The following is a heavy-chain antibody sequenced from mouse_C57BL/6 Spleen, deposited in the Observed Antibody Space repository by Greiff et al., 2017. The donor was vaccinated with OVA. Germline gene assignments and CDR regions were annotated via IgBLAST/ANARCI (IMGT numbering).Heavy chain of an antibody. Sequence: QVQLKQSGAELVRPGASVTLSCKASGYTFTDYEMHWVKQTPVHGLEWIGAIDPETGGTAYNQKFKGKAILTAAKSSSTAYMELRSLTSEDSAVYYCTRTYYYAMDYWGQGTSVTVSS. J-gene: IGHJ4*01. CDR3: TRTYYYAMDY. V-gene: IGHV1-15*01. CDR1: GYTFTDYE. CDR2: IDPETGGT.